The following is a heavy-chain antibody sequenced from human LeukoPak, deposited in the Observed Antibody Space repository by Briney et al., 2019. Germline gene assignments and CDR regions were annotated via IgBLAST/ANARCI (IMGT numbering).Heavy chain of an antibody. J-gene: IGHJ3*02. D-gene: IGHD4-17*01. CDR2: INWNGGTT. Sequence: GGSLRLSCAASGFTFGDYGMNWVRHAPGKGLEWVSGINWNGGTTGYADSVKGRFTISRDNVKNSLYLQMNSVRAEDTALYYCARDLGYGDYVSAFDIWGQGTMVTVSS. CDR1: GFTFGDYG. V-gene: IGHV3-20*04. CDR3: ARDLGYGDYVSAFDI.